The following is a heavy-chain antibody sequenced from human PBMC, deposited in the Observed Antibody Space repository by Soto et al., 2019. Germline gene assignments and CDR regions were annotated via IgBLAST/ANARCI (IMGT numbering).Heavy chain of an antibody. J-gene: IGHJ4*02. D-gene: IGHD3-10*01. CDR1: GYTFNDYY. CDR3: ARPRGGATRDFDY. V-gene: IGHV1-2*02. Sequence: QVQLVQSGAEVKKPGASVKVSCKASGYTFNDYYIHWVRQAPGQGLEWMGWISPNSGDINYAQKFQGRVTMTRDSSINTAYMELSSMRSDDTAVYYCARPRGGATRDFDYWGQGALVTVSS. CDR2: ISPNSGDI.